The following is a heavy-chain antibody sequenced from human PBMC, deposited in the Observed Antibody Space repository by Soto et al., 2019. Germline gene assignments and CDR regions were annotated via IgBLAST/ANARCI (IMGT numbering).Heavy chain of an antibody. CDR2: IYTSVYTSANT. Sequence: PSETLSLTCTVSGASISSYYWSWIRQPAGKGLEWIGRIYTSVYTSANTNYNHSLKSRVTMSVDASKNQFSLRLSSVTAADTAVSYCARSPGLEFYDYWGPGXLVTVYS. V-gene: IGHV4-4*07. J-gene: IGHJ4*02. CDR3: ARSPGLEFYDY. CDR1: GASISSYY. D-gene: IGHD3-3*01.